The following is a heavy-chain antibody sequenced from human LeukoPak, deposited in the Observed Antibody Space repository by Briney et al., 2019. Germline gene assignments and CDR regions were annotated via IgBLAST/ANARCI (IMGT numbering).Heavy chain of an antibody. V-gene: IGHV3-23*01. J-gene: IGHJ4*02. CDR1: GFTFSSPA. Sequence: GGSLRLSCAASGFTFSSPAMNWVRQAPGKGLEWVSAISGSGGGTYYADSVKGRFTISRDNSKNTLYLQMNSLGAEDTAIYYCAEDRGTYYDSSDYYFFGYYFDYWGQGTLVSVSS. D-gene: IGHD3-22*01. CDR3: AEDRGTYYDSSDYYFFGYYFDY. CDR2: ISGSGGGT.